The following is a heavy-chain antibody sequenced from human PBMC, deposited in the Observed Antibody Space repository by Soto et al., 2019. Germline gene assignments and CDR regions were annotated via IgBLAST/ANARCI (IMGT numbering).Heavy chain of an antibody. CDR1: GYTLTELS. D-gene: IGHD3-10*01. J-gene: IGHJ4*02. V-gene: IGHV1-24*01. Sequence: ASVKVSCKVSGYTLTELSMHWVRQAPGKGLEWMGGFDPEDGETIYAQKFQGRVTMTEDTSTDTAYMELSSLRSEDTAVYYCATEPSMVRGVISIADAGYWGQGTLVTVSS. CDR2: FDPEDGET. CDR3: ATEPSMVRGVISIADAGY.